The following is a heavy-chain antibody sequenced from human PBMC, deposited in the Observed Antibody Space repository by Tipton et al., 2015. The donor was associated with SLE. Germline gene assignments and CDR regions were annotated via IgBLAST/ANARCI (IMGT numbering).Heavy chain of an antibody. J-gene: IGHJ2*01. CDR1: GVSISSYH. CDR2: NYDNGNT. D-gene: IGHD3-3*01. Sequence: TLSLTCTVSGVSISSYHWGWIRQPPGKGLEWIGYNYDNGNTNYNPSLKSRVTTSVDTSKNQFSLRLSSVTAADTAVYYCAGGPLLEWSDRWYFDLWGRGTLVTVSS. V-gene: IGHV4-59*01. CDR3: AGGPLLEWSDRWYFDL.